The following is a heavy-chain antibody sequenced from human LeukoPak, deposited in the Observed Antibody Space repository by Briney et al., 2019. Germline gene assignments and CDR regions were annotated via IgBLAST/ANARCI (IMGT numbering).Heavy chain of an antibody. CDR1: GFTFDDYA. CDR3: AREGYCSSTSCYGECDY. CDR2: ISSSSSYI. J-gene: IGHJ4*02. Sequence: PGRSLRLSCAASGFTFDDYAMHWVRQAPGKGLEWVSSISSSSSYIYYADSVKGRFTISRDNAKNSLYLQMNSLRAEDTAVYYCAREGYCSSTSCYGECDYWGQGTLVTVSS. V-gene: IGHV3-21*01. D-gene: IGHD2-2*01.